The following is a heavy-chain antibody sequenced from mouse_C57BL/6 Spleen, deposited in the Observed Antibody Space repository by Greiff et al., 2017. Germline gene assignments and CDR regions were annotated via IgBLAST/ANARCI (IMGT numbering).Heavy chain of an antibody. Sequence: VQLQESGAELARPGASVKLSFKASGYTFTSYGISWVKQRTGQGLEWIGEIYPRSGNPNYNQKFKGKATLTADNSASTAYMELRSLPSADSSVYCCARSYSSSRKHYAMDYWGQGTSVTVSS. CDR2: IYPRSGNP. V-gene: IGHV1-81*01. CDR1: GYTFTSYG. CDR3: ARSYSSSRKHYAMDY. J-gene: IGHJ4*01. D-gene: IGHD1-1*01.